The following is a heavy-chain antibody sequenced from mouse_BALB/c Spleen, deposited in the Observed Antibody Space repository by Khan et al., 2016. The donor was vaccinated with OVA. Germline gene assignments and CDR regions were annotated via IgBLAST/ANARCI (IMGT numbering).Heavy chain of an antibody. CDR1: GYSITSDYA. J-gene: IGHJ4*01. CDR3: ARDGSRYNYAMDY. Sequence: EVKLEVSGPGLVKPSQSLSLTCTVTGYSITSDYAWNWIRQFPGNKLEWMGYISSSGSTNYNPALKSRISITRDTSKNQFFLQLNSVTNEDTATYYCARDGSRYNYAMDYWGQGTSVTVSS. V-gene: IGHV3-2*02. D-gene: IGHD2-3*01. CDR2: ISSSGST.